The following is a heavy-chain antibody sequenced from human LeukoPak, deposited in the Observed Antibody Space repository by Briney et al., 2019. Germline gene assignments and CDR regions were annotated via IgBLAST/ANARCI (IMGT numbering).Heavy chain of an antibody. J-gene: IGHJ4*02. CDR3: ARLPRFFAYGSGSYIVDY. V-gene: IGHV4-39*07. Sequence: SETLSLTCTVSDGSISSSSYYWGWIRQPPGKGLEWIGSIYYGSVFYSVSTYYNPSLKSRVTISVDTSKNQFSLKLSSVTAADTAVYYCARLPRFFAYGSGSYIVDYWGQGTLVTVSS. CDR2: IYYGSVFYSVST. D-gene: IGHD3-10*01. CDR1: DGSISSSSYY.